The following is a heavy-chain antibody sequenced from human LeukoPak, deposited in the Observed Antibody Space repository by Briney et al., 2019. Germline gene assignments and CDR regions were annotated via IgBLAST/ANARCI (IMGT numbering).Heavy chain of an antibody. J-gene: IGHJ4*02. CDR2: ISYDGSHK. V-gene: IGHV3-30*04. CDR3: ARRNGDYGPDY. Sequence: GRSLRLSCAASGFTFSNYAMHWVRQAPGKGLEWVTVISYDGSHKYYADSVKGRFTISRDNSKNTLYLQMNSLRAEDTAVYYCARRNGDYGPDYWGQGTLVTVSS. CDR1: GFTFSNYA. D-gene: IGHD4-17*01.